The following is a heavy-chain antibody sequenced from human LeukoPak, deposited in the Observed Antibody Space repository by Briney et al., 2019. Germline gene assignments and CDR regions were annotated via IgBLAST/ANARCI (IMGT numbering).Heavy chain of an antibody. Sequence: PSQTLSLTCTVSGGSISSGGYYWSWIRQPPGKGLEWIGYIYHSGSTYYNPSLKSRVTISVDRSKNQFSLKLSSVTAADTAVYYCASPGYYGSGSYYKPAFDYWGQGTLVTVSS. CDR3: ASPGYYGSGSYYKPAFDY. J-gene: IGHJ4*02. V-gene: IGHV4-30-2*01. D-gene: IGHD3-10*01. CDR2: IYHSGST. CDR1: GGSISSGGYY.